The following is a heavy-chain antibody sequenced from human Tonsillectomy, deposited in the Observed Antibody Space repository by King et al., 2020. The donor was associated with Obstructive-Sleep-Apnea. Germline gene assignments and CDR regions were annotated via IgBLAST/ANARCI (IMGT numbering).Heavy chain of an antibody. V-gene: IGHV3-23*04. D-gene: IGHD3-10*01. J-gene: IGHJ5*02. CDR1: GFTFSSYA. Sequence: VQLVESGGGLAQPGGSLRLSCAASGFTFSSYAMIWVRQAPGKGLEWVSSISGSGGRTYYADSVKGRFTISRDNSKNTLFLQMNRLRAEDTAVYYCAKGPLNYDGSGRYYPTASWGQGTLVTVSS. CDR2: ISGSGGRT. CDR3: AKGPLNYDGSGRYYPTAS.